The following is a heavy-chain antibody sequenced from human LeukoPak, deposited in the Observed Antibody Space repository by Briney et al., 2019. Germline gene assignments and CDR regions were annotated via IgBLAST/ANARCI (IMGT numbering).Heavy chain of an antibody. CDR3: ARRKNYYGSGSYYDY. J-gene: IGHJ4*02. V-gene: IGHV4-34*01. CDR1: GGSFSGYY. Sequence: PSETLSLTCAVYGGSFSGYYWSWIRQPPGKGLEWIGEINHSGSTNYNPSLKSRVTISVDTSKNQFSLKLSSVTAADTAVYYCARRKNYYGSGSYYDYWGQGTLVTVSS. D-gene: IGHD3-10*01. CDR2: INHSGST.